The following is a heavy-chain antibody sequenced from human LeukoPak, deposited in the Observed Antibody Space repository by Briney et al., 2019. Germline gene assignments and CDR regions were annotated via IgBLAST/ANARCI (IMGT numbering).Heavy chain of an antibody. V-gene: IGHV3-20*04. CDR1: GFTFDDYG. J-gene: IGHJ4*02. CDR3: ARDLGDSSAGDGY. Sequence: LPGGPLRLSCAASGFTFDDYGMSWVRQAPGKGLEWVSSINWNGGSTGYADSVKGRFTISRDNAKNSLYLQMNSLRAEDTALYYCARDLGDSSAGDGYWGQGTLVTVSS. CDR2: INWNGGST. D-gene: IGHD3-22*01.